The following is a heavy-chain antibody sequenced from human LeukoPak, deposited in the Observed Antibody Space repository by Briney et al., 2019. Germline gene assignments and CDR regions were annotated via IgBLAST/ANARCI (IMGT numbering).Heavy chain of an antibody. Sequence: PGGSLRLSCAASGFTFSSYAMSWVRQAPGKGLEWVSGISGSGGTTYYADSVKGRFTISRDNSKNTLFLQMNSLRAEDTAVYYCARSNPYFDYWGQGTLVTVSS. CDR1: GFTFSSYA. CDR3: ARSNPYFDY. J-gene: IGHJ4*02. CDR2: ISGSGGTT. V-gene: IGHV3-23*01.